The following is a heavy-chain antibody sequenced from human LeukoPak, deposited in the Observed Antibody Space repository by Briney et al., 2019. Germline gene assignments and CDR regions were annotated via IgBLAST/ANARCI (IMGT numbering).Heavy chain of an antibody. J-gene: IGHJ6*02. CDR3: ARDPSRDGDYGYYYYGMDV. Sequence: ASVKVSCKASGYTFTSYGISWVRQAPGQGLEWMGWISAYNGNTNYAQKLQGRVTMTTDTSTSTAYMELRSLRSDDTAVYYCARDPSRDGDYGYYYYGMDVWGQGTTVTVSS. D-gene: IGHD4-17*01. CDR2: ISAYNGNT. CDR1: GYTFTSYG. V-gene: IGHV1-18*01.